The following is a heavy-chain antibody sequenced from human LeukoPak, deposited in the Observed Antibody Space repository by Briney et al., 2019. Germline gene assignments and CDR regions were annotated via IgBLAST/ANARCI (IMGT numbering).Heavy chain of an antibody. J-gene: IGHJ6*04. CDR2: IGSSDSTT. CDR1: GFTSSSYE. D-gene: IGHD3-10*02. Sequence: PGGSLRLSCVGSGFTSSSYEMNWVRQAPGKGLEWLSYIGSSDSTTHYADSVKGRFTISRDNAKNSLYLQMNSLRAEDTAVYYCAELGITMIGGVWGKGTTVTISS. V-gene: IGHV3-48*03. CDR3: AELGITMIGGV.